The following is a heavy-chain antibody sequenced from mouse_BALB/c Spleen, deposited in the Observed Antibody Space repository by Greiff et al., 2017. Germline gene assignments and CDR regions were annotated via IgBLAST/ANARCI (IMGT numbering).Heavy chain of an antibody. CDR2: ISSGGST. V-gene: IGHV5-6-5*01. J-gene: IGHJ3*01. CDR1: GFTFSSYA. Sequence: DVQLVESGGGLVKPGGSLKLSCAASGFTFSSYAMSWVRQTPEKRLEWVASISSGGSTYYPDSVKGRFTISRDNARNILYLQMSSLRSEDTAMYYCARNYYGSSYGWFAYWGQGTLVTVSA. D-gene: IGHD1-1*01. CDR3: ARNYYGSSYGWFAY.